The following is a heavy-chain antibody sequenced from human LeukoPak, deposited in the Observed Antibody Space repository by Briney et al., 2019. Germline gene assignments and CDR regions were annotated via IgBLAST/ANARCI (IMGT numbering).Heavy chain of an antibody. V-gene: IGHV1-69*05. Sequence: ASVKVSCKASGGTFSSYAISWVRQAPGQGLEWMGGIIPIFGTANYAQKFQGRVTITTDESTSTAYMEVSSLRSEDTAVYYCAREIGYSSNLPVPTFDPWGQGTLVTVSS. CDR2: IIPIFGTA. CDR3: AREIGYSSNLPVPTFDP. CDR1: GGTFSSYA. J-gene: IGHJ5*02. D-gene: IGHD6-13*01.